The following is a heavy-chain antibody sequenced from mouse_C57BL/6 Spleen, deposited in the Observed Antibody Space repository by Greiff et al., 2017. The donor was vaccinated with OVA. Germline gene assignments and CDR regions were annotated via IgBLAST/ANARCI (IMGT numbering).Heavy chain of an antibody. D-gene: IGHD1-1*01. CDR1: GFSLTSYG. CDR2: IWSGGST. Sequence: VKLVESGPGLVQPSQSLSITCTVSGFSLTSYGVHWVRQSPGQGLEWLGVIWSGGSTDYNAAFISRLSISKDNSKSQVFFKMNSLQADDTAIYYCASSYDYYAMDYWGQGTSVTVAS. V-gene: IGHV2-2*01. J-gene: IGHJ4*01. CDR3: ASSYDYYAMDY.